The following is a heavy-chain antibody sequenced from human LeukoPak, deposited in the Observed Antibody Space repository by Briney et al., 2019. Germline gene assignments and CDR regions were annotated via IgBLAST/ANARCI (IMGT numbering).Heavy chain of an antibody. V-gene: IGHV4-39*01. D-gene: IGHD6-19*01. Sequence: TPSETLSLTCTVSGGSISSSSYYWGWIRQPPGKGLEWIGSIYYSGSTYYNPSLKSRVTISVDTSKNQFSLKLSSVTAADTAVYYCARLRRYSSGWYYFDYWGQGTLVTVSS. J-gene: IGHJ4*02. CDR2: IYYSGST. CDR1: GGSISSSSYY. CDR3: ARLRRYSSGWYYFDY.